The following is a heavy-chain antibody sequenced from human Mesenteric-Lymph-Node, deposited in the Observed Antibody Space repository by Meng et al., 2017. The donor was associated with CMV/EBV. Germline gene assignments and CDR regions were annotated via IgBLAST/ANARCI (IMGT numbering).Heavy chain of an antibody. Sequence: ASVKVSCKASGYTFTSYDINWVRQATGQGLEWMGWMNPNSGNTGYAQKFQGRVTITADKSTSTAYMELSSLRSEDTAVYYCAREAVNCSGGSCYIFNDYWGQGTLVTVSS. J-gene: IGHJ4*02. CDR1: GYTFTSYD. D-gene: IGHD2-15*01. V-gene: IGHV1-8*03. CDR3: AREAVNCSGGSCYIFNDY. CDR2: MNPNSGNT.